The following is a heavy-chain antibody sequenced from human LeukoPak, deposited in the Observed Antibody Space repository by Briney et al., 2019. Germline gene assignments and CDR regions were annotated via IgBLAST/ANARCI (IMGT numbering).Heavy chain of an antibody. CDR2: IIPIFGTA. D-gene: IGHD5-18*01. J-gene: IGHJ5*02. CDR3: ARRALRAASCGYHWIDR. Sequence: SVKVSCKASGGTFSSYAISWVRQAAGKGLEWMGGIIPIFGTANYAQKFQGRVTITADESTSTAYMELSRLSSEETAVYYCARRALRAASCGYHWIDRWGQGTLVTVSS. V-gene: IGHV1-69*01. CDR1: GGTFSSYA.